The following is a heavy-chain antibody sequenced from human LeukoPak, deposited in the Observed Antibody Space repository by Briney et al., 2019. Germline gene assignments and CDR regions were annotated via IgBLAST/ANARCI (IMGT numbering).Heavy chain of an antibody. CDR3: ARSPIQTGDIVVVVAAKQDYYYGMDV. CDR2: ISSSGSTI. J-gene: IGHJ6*02. Sequence: GGSLRLSCAASGFTFSDYYMSWIRQAPGKGLEWVSYISSSGSTIYYADSVKGRFTISRDNAKNSLYLQMNSLRAEDTAVYYCARSPIQTGDIVVVVAAKQDYYYGMDVWGQGTTVTVSS. V-gene: IGHV3-11*01. CDR1: GFTFSDYY. D-gene: IGHD2-15*01.